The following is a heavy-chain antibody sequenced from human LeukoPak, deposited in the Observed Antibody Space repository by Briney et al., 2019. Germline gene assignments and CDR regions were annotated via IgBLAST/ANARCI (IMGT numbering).Heavy chain of an antibody. Sequence: GGSLRLSCEASGLTFSLYWMNWVRQAPGKGLEWVANIKQDGSEKFYVDSVKGRFTISRDNAKNSLYLQMNSLRAEDTAVYYCARSGVAFAGVTSFGHWGQGTLVTVS. CDR2: IKQDGSEK. D-gene: IGHD3-16*01. CDR1: GLTFSLYW. CDR3: ARSGVAFAGVTSFGH. J-gene: IGHJ4*02. V-gene: IGHV3-7*01.